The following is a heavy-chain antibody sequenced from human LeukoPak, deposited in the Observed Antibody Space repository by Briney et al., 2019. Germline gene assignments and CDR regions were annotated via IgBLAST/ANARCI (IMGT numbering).Heavy chain of an antibody. D-gene: IGHD5-18*01. V-gene: IGHV3-33*01. CDR1: GFTFSSYG. J-gene: IGHJ4*01. CDR3: AGERSLNTASLGY. Sequence: PGGSLRLSCAASGFTFSSYGMHWVRQAPGKGLEWVAIIWYDGSNEYYADSVKGRFTISRDNSNNTLYLQMYSLRAEDTALYYCAGERSLNTASLGYWGHGTLVTVSS. CDR2: IWYDGSNE.